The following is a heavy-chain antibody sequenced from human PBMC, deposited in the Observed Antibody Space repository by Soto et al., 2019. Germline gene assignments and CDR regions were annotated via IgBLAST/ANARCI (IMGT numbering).Heavy chain of an antibody. Sequence: PSETLSLTCTVSGGSISSGGYYWSWIRQHPGKGLEWIGYIYYSGSTYYNPSLKSRVTISVDTSKNQFSLKLSSVTAADTAVYYCAREFMVRGVGSSLDYWGQGTLVTVSS. D-gene: IGHD3-10*01. CDR2: IYYSGST. V-gene: IGHV4-31*03. CDR1: GGSISSGGYY. CDR3: AREFMVRGVGSSLDY. J-gene: IGHJ4*02.